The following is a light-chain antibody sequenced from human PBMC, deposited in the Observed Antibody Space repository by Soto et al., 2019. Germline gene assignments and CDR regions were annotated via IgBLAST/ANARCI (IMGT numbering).Light chain of an antibody. V-gene: IGKV3-11*01. CDR1: QSVSSY. Sequence: EIVLTQSPATLSLSPGERATLSCRAGQSVSSYLAWYQQKPGQAPRLLIYDASNRATGIPARFSGSGSGTDFTLTISSLEPEDFAVYYCQQRSNWPPITFGQATRLEI. CDR3: QQRSNWPPIT. CDR2: DAS. J-gene: IGKJ5*01.